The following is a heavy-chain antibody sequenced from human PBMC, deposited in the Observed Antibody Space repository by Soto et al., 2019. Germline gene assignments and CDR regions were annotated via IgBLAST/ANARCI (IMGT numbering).Heavy chain of an antibody. J-gene: IGHJ4*02. CDR3: TRDRDPGQWLTTNYFDY. V-gene: IGHV3-33*01. Sequence: QVQLVESGGGVVQPGRSLRLSCAASGFTFSSYGMHWVRQAPGKGLEWVAVIWYHGSNKYYADSVKGRFTISRDNSKNTLYLQMNSLRAEDTAVYYCTRDRDPGQWLTTNYFDYWGQGTLVTVSS. CDR2: IWYHGSNK. CDR1: GFTFSSYG. D-gene: IGHD6-19*01.